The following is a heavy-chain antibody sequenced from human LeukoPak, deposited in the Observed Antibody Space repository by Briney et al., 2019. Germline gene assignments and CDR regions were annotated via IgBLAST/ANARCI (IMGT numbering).Heavy chain of an antibody. CDR2: INHSGST. CDR1: GGSFSGYY. CDR3: ARGGERYYDSSGYPYYFDY. J-gene: IGHJ4*02. D-gene: IGHD3-22*01. V-gene: IGHV4-34*01. Sequence: SETLSLTCAIYGGSFSGYYWRWIRQPPGKGLEWIGEINHSGSTNYNPSLKSRVTISVDTSKKQFSLKLSSVTAADTAVYYCARGGERYYDSSGYPYYFDYWGQGTLVTVSS.